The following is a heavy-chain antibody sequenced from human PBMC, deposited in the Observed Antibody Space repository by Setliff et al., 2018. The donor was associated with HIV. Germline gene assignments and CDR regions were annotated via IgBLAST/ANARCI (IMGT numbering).Heavy chain of an antibody. CDR3: ARLKLSGVIDY. CDR2: IFYSGSA. Sequence: SETLSLTCTVSGGAFNTSSSYWGWIRQPPGKGLEYIGGIFYSGSAYYNPSLKSRVTISVDTSKNQLSLKRSSVTAADTAVYYCARLKLSGVIDYWGQGTLVTVSS. D-gene: IGHD2-8*01. J-gene: IGHJ4*02. CDR1: GGAFNTSSSY. V-gene: IGHV4-39*01.